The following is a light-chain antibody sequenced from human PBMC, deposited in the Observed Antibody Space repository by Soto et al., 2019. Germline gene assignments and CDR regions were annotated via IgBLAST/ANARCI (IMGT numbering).Light chain of an antibody. CDR2: RNN. CDR3: AAWDDSLSAWV. V-gene: IGLV1-47*01. CDR1: SSNIGSNY. Sequence: QSVLTQPPSASGTPGQRVTISCSGSSSNIGSNYVYWYQQLPGTAPKLLIYRNNQPPSAVPDRFSGSKSGTSASLAISWLRSEDEADYYCAAWDDSLSAWVFGGGTKLTVL. J-gene: IGLJ3*02.